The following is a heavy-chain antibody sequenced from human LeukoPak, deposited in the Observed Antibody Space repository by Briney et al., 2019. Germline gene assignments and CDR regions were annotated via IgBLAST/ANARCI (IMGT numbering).Heavy chain of an antibody. D-gene: IGHD3-9*01. CDR3: TRDPLRYLRVGHYDY. CDR2: IDYDSSHI. CDR1: GFTFSTSA. Sequence: GGSLRLSCAASGFTFSTSAMNWVRQVRGEGLEWVSSIDYDSSHIYYAASVRGRFTISRDNATDSVYLQMDSLRVEDTAVYYCTRDPLRYLRVGHYDYWGQGTLVAVSS. J-gene: IGHJ4*02. V-gene: IGHV3-21*01.